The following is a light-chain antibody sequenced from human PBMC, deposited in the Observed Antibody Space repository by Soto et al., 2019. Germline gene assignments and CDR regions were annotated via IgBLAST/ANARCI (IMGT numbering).Light chain of an antibody. CDR2: KAS. CDR1: QSISNW. CDR3: QQYKNYPFT. V-gene: IGKV1-5*03. J-gene: IGKJ3*01. Sequence: DIQMTQSPSTLSASVGDRVTITCWASQSISNWLAWYQQKPGKAPKLLISKASKLESGVPSRFTGSGSGTEFTLTISSLQPDDFATYYCQQYKNYPFTFGPGAKVGVK.